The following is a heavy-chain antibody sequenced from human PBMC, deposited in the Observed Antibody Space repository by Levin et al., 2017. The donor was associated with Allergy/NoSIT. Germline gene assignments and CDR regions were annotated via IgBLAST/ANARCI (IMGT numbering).Heavy chain of an antibody. CDR2: INPNSGGT. D-gene: IGHD6-13*01. CDR3: ARARFIAAAAYYFDY. Sequence: GASVKVSCKASGYTFTGYYMHWVRQAPGQGLEWMGWINPNSGGTNYAQKFQGWVTMTRDTSISTAYMELSRLRSDDTAVYYCARARFIAAAAYYFDYWGQGTLVTVSS. CDR1: GYTFTGYY. V-gene: IGHV1-2*04. J-gene: IGHJ4*02.